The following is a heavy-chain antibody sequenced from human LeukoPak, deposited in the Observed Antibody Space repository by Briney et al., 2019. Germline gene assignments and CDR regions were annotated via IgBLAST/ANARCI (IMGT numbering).Heavy chain of an antibody. CDR3: ARDKLRYFDWLRNGMDV. V-gene: IGHV3-7*01. D-gene: IGHD3-9*01. CDR2: IKRDGSEQ. Sequence: GGSLRVSCTASGFTFSSYWMSWVRQAPGKGLEWLANIKRDGSEQYYVDSVKGRFTISRDNAKNSLYLQMNSLRAEDTAVYYCARDKLRYFDWLRNGMDVWGQGTTVTVSS. CDR1: GFTFSSYW. J-gene: IGHJ6*02.